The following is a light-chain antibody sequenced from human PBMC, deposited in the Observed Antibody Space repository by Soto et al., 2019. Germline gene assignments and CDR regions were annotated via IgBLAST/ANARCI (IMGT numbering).Light chain of an antibody. CDR2: KAS. Sequence: DIQMTQSPSTLPASVGDRVTITCRASQRISSWLAWYQQKPGKAPKLLIYKASSLESGVPSRFSGRGSGTEFTLTISSLQPDDFATYYCQQYNSYPYTFGQGTKLEIK. J-gene: IGKJ2*01. CDR3: QQYNSYPYT. V-gene: IGKV1-5*03. CDR1: QRISSW.